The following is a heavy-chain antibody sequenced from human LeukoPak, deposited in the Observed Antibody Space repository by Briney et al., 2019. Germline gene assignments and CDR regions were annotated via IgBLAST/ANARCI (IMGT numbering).Heavy chain of an antibody. J-gene: IGHJ4*02. CDR2: ISYDGSNK. Sequence: PGGSLRLSCAASGFTFSSYAMHWVRQAPGKGLEWVAVISYDGSNKYYADSVKGRFTISRDNSKNTLYLQMNSLRAEDTAVYYCAKVLSKGGGYYLTDYWGQGTLVTVSS. CDR3: AKVLSKGGGYYLTDY. D-gene: IGHD3-22*01. V-gene: IGHV3-30-3*01. CDR1: GFTFSSYA.